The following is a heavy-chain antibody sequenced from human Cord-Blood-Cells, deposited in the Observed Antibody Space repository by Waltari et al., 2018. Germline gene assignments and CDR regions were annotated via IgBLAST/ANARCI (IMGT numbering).Heavy chain of an antibody. V-gene: IGHV3-53*01. D-gene: IGHD3-3*01. CDR3: ARESHYDFWSGYDAFDI. J-gene: IGHJ3*02. Sequence: EVQLVESGGGLIQPGGSLRLSCAASGFTVSSNYMSWVRQAPGKGLEWVSVIYSGGSTYYADSVKGRFTISRDNSKNTLYLQMNSLRAEDTAVYYCARESHYDFWSGYDAFDIWGQGTMVTVSS. CDR1: GFTVSSNY. CDR2: IYSGGST.